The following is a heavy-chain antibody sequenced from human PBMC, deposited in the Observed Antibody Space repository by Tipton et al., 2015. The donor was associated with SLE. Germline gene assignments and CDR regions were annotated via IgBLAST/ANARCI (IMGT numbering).Heavy chain of an antibody. CDR1: GGSISSGSYY. D-gene: IGHD3-3*01. CDR3: AREVYDFWSGYPFDY. Sequence: TLSLTCTVSGGSISSGSYYWSWIRQPAGKGLEWIGYIYTSGSTNYNPSLKSRVTISVDTSKNQFSLKLSSVTAADTAVYYCAREVYDFWSGYPFDYWGQGTLVTVSS. V-gene: IGHV4-61*09. J-gene: IGHJ4*02. CDR2: IYTSGST.